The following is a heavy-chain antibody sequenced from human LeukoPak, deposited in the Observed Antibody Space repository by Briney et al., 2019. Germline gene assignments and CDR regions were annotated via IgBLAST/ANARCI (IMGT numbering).Heavy chain of an antibody. D-gene: IGHD6-19*01. CDR2: ISSSGRTI. V-gene: IGHV3-48*03. CDR3: AKVGSGWSNDAFDI. J-gene: IGHJ3*02. Sequence: GGSLTLSCAASIFIFSSFEMNWVRQAPGKGLEWVSYISSSGRTIYYTDSVKGRFTIPRDNSKNTLYPQMNSLRAEETAVYYCAKVGSGWSNDAFDIWGQGTMVTVSS. CDR1: IFIFSSFE.